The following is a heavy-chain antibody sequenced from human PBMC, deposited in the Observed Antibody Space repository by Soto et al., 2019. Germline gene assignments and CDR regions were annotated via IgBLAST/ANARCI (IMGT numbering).Heavy chain of an antibody. CDR3: ARDAVFGVVIMSWFDP. CDR1: GYTFTSYG. V-gene: IGHV1-18*01. J-gene: IGHJ5*02. D-gene: IGHD3-3*01. CDR2: ISAYNGNT. Sequence: ASVKVSCKASGYTFTSYGISWVRQAPGQGLEWMGWISAYNGNTNYAQKLQGRVTMTTDTSTSTAYMELRSLRSDDTAVYYCARDAVFGVVIMSWFDPRAQRTLVTVSS.